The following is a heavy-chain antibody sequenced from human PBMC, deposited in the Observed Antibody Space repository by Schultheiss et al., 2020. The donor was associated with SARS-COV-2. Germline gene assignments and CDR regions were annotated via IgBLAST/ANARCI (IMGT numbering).Heavy chain of an antibody. J-gene: IGHJ6*03. Sequence: ASVKVSCKASGYTFTSYGISWVRQAPGQGLEWMGWISAYNGNTNYAQKLQGRVTMTTDTSTSTAYMELRSLRSEDTAVYYCARDSQGDGAGYYYYYYMDVWGKGTTVTVSS. V-gene: IGHV1-18*01. CDR3: ARDSQGDGAGYYYYYYMDV. D-gene: IGHD2-21*02. CDR2: ISAYNGNT. CDR1: GYTFTSYG.